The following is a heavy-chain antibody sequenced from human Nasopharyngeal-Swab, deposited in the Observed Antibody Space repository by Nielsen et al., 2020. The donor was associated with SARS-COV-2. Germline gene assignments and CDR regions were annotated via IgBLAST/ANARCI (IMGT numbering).Heavy chain of an antibody. D-gene: IGHD1-1*01. Sequence: GESLKIFCAASGFTFNSCWMTWVRQLPGKGLEWVANINKDGTEKYYVDSVKGRFTISRDNVKNSLYLQMDSLRVEDTAVYFCASRPGPGTAFDLWGQGTLVTVSS. CDR3: ASRPGPGTAFDL. CDR2: INKDGTEK. V-gene: IGHV3-7*03. J-gene: IGHJ5*02. CDR1: GFTFNSCW.